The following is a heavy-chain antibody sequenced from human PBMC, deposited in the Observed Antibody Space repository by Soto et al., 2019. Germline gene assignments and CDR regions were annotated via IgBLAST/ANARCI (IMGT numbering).Heavy chain of an antibody. CDR1: GGSISSSSYY. CDR2: IYYSGST. Sequence: SETLSLTCTVSGGSISSSSYYWGWIRQPPGKGLEWIGSIYYSGSTYYNPSLKSRVTISVDTSKNQFSLKLSSVTAADTAVYYCARQYYYGSGANRFDPWGQGTLVTVSS. V-gene: IGHV4-39*01. D-gene: IGHD3-10*01. CDR3: ARQYYYGSGANRFDP. J-gene: IGHJ5*02.